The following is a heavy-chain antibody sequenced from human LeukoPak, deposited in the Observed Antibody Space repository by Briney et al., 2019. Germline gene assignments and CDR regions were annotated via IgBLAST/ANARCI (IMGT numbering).Heavy chain of an antibody. V-gene: IGHV1-3*01. CDR2: INAGNGNT. CDR3: ASSSGYLLPYYFDY. CDR1: GYTFTSYA. J-gene: IGHJ4*02. D-gene: IGHD3-22*01. Sequence: ASVKVSCKASGYTFTSYAMHWVRQAPGQRLEWMGWINAGNGNTKYSQKFQGRVTITRDTSASTDYMELSSLRSEDTAVYYCASSSGYLLPYYFDYWGQGTLVTVSS.